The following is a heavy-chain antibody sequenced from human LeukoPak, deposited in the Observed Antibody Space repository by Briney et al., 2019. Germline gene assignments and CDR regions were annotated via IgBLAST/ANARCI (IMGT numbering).Heavy chain of an antibody. CDR2: IRYDGSNK. V-gene: IGHV3-30*02. J-gene: IGHJ4*02. CDR3: AKDPHRQAYYYGSGSYYLVY. D-gene: IGHD3-10*01. Sequence: GGSLRLSCAASGFTFSSYGMHWVRQAPGKGLEWVAFIRYDGSNKYYADSVKGRFTTSRDNSKNTLYLQMNSLRAEDTAVYYCAKDPHRQAYYYGSGSYYLVYWGQGTLVTVSS. CDR1: GFTFSSYG.